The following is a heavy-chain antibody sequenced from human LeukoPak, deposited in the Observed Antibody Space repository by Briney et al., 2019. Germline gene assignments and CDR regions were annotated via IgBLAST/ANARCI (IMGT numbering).Heavy chain of an antibody. Sequence: GGSLRLSCAAPGFTFSSYEMNWVRQAPGKGLEWVSYISSSGSTIYYADSVKGRFTISRDNAKNSLYLQMNSLRAEDTAVYYCARDYSGYSSSWYIGMDVWGQGTTVTVSS. D-gene: IGHD6-13*01. J-gene: IGHJ6*02. CDR3: ARDYSGYSSSWYIGMDV. V-gene: IGHV3-48*03. CDR2: ISSSGSTI. CDR1: GFTFSSYE.